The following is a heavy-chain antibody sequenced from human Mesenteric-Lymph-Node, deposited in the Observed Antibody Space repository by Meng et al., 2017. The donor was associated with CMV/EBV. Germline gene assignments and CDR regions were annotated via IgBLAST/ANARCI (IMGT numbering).Heavy chain of an antibody. CDR1: ADTFTGYY. J-gene: IGHJ4*02. D-gene: IGHD6-13*01. Sequence: ASVKVSCKASADTFTGYYIHWVRQAPGQGLEWMGWINPNTGDINYAQKFQGRVTMTRDTSISTAYMELSGLRSDDTAVYYCARVPPLLGIAQAAYHFDYWGQGTLVTVSS. CDR2: INPNTGDI. CDR3: ARVPPLLGIAQAAYHFDY. V-gene: IGHV1-2*02.